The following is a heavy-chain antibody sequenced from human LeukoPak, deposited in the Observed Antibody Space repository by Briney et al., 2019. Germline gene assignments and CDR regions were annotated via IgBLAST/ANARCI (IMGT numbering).Heavy chain of an antibody. Sequence: PGGSLRLSCAASEFTFSSYAMQWVRQAPGKGLEWVSGITVSGGTTYYTDSVKGRFTISRDNSKNTLYLQMNSLRAEDTAVYYCARVPPPTGYLIDYWGQGTLVTVSS. CDR1: EFTFSSYA. J-gene: IGHJ4*02. CDR3: ARVPPPTGYLIDY. CDR2: ITVSGGTT. V-gene: IGHV3-23*01. D-gene: IGHD3-9*01.